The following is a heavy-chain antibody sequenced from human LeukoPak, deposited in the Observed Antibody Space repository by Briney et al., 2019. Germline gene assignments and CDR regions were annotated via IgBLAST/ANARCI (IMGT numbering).Heavy chain of an antibody. V-gene: IGHV3-48*03. J-gene: IGHJ4*02. Sequence: GGSLRLSCAASGFTFSSFEMSWVRQAPGKGLEWVSYISSSGSTIYYADSVKGRFTISRDNAKNSLYLQMNSLRAEDTAVYYCASELVSSSSALSFDYWGQGTLVTVSS. CDR3: ASELVSSSSALSFDY. CDR2: ISSSGSTI. D-gene: IGHD6-6*01. CDR1: GFTFSSFE.